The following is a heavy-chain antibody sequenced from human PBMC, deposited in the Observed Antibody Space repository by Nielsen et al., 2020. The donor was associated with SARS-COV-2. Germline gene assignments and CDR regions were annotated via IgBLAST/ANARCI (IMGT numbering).Heavy chain of an antibody. CDR1: GGSISSYY. D-gene: IGHD1-26*01. V-gene: IGHV4-59*06. J-gene: IGHJ4*02. CDR2: IYYSGST. CDR3: GSSSGSYDY. Sequence: SETLSLTCTVSGGSISSYYWSWIRQPPGKGLEWIGYIYYSGSTYYNPSLKSRVTISVDTSKNQFSLKLSSVTAADTAVYYCGSSSGSYDYWGQGTLVTVSS.